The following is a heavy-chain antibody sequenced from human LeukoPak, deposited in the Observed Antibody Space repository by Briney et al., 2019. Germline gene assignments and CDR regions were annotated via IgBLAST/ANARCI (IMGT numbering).Heavy chain of an antibody. CDR3: ASSHYDSSGFDY. D-gene: IGHD3-22*01. CDR2: IYTSGGT. CDR1: GGSISSGSYY. J-gene: IGHJ4*02. V-gene: IGHV4-61*02. Sequence: SETLSLTCTVSGGSISSGSYYWSWLRQPAGAGLEWMGRIYTSGGTNYNPSLKSRVTISVDTSKNQFSLKLSSVTAADTAVYYCASSHYDSSGFDYWGQGTLVTVSS.